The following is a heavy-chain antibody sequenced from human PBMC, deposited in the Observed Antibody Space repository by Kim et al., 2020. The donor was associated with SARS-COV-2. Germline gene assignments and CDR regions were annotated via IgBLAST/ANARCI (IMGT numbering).Heavy chain of an antibody. CDR3: AREGSGYYYGFDY. CDR1: GFTFSSYS. D-gene: IGHD3-22*01. Sequence: GGSLRLSCAASGFTFSSYSMNWVRQAPGKGLEWVSSISSSSSYIYYADSVKGRFTISRDNAKNSLYLQMNSLRAEDTAVYYCAREGSGYYYGFDYWGQGTLVTVSS. CDR2: ISSSSSYI. J-gene: IGHJ4*02. V-gene: IGHV3-21*01.